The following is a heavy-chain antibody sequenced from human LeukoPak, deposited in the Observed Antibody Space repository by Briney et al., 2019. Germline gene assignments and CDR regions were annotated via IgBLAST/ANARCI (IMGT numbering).Heavy chain of an antibody. CDR1: GFTFSSYA. Sequence: GGSLRLSCAASGFTFSSYAMHWVRQAPGKGLEGVAAISYDGSNKYYADAVKGRFTISRDNSKNTLYLQMNSLRAEDTAVYYCARGDYWGYGSGSYYPLDYWGQGTLVTVSS. D-gene: IGHD3-10*01. CDR3: ARGDYWGYGSGSYYPLDY. CDR2: ISYDGSNK. V-gene: IGHV3-30*04. J-gene: IGHJ4*02.